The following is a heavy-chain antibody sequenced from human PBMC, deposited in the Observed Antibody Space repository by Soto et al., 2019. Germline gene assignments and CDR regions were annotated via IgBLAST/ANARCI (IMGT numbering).Heavy chain of an antibody. V-gene: IGHV1-18*04. Sequence: ASVKVSCKASGDTFRKYAVNWVRQAPGQGLEWMGWISAYNGNTNYAQKLQGRVTMTTDTSTSTAYMELRSPRSDDTAVYYCARVRVPDDYYYYYGMDVWG. CDR3: ARVRVPDDYYYYYGMDV. CDR2: ISAYNGNT. J-gene: IGHJ6*02. D-gene: IGHD3-10*01. CDR1: GDTFRKYA.